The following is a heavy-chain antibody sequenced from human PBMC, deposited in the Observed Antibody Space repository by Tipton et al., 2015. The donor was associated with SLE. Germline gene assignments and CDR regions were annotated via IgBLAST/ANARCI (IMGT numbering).Heavy chain of an antibody. CDR1: GGSVSSGSYY. D-gene: IGHD3-3*01. CDR2: IYYSGST. V-gene: IGHV4-61*01. Sequence: TLSLTCTVSGGSVSSGSYYWSWIRQPPGKGLEWIGYIYYSGSTKYNPSLKSRVTISVDTSKNQFSLKLSSVTAADTAVYYCARVVIIPRYFDYWGQGTLVTVSS. CDR3: ARVVIIPRYFDY. J-gene: IGHJ4*02.